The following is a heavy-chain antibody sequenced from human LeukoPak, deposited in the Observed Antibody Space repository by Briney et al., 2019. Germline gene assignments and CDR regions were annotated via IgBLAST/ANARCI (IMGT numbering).Heavy chain of an antibody. V-gene: IGHV1-2*02. Sequence: ASVKVSCKASGYTFTGYYIHWVRQAPGHGLEWMGWISPDNGDTHYAQKFQGRVTMTRDTSISTVYMELSRLRNDDTAAYYCSRRMAVAATFDYWGQGTLVTVSS. CDR3: SRRMAVAATFDY. J-gene: IGHJ4*02. CDR1: GYTFTGYY. CDR2: ISPDNGDT. D-gene: IGHD6-19*01.